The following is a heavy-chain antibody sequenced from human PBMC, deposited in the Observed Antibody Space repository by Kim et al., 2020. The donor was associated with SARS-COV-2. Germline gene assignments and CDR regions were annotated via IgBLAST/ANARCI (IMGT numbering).Heavy chain of an antibody. J-gene: IGHJ3*02. Sequence: VYAGSVKSRITINADTSKNQFSLQLNSVSPEDTAVYYCARDTPGQKAYDIWGQGTMVTVSS. CDR3: ARDTPGQKAYDI. V-gene: IGHV6-1*01.